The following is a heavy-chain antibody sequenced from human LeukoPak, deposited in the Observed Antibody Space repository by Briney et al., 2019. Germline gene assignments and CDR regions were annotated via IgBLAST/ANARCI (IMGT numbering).Heavy chain of an antibody. V-gene: IGHV3-74*01. D-gene: IGHD3-22*01. CDR3: ARVLSGSWDWFDP. J-gene: IGHJ5*02. CDR1: GFTFSRYW. CDR2: INPDGSTT. Sequence: QSGGSLRLSCAASGFTFSRYWIHWVRQAPGKGLEWVSRINPDGSTTTYADSVKGRFTNSRDNAKNTVYLQMNSLRAEDTAVYYCARVLSGSWDWFDPWGQGTLVTVSS.